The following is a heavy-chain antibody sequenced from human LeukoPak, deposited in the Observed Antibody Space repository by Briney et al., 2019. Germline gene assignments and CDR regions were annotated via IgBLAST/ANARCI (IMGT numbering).Heavy chain of an antibody. CDR1: GFTFSSYE. Sequence: GGSLRLSCAASGFTFSSYEMTWVRQAPGKGLEWVSYISSSGSTIYYADSVKGRFTISRDNAKNSLYLQMNSLKAEDTAVYYCAGTFYYYDSSGYSGDYWGQGTLVTVSS. V-gene: IGHV3-48*03. D-gene: IGHD3-22*01. CDR3: AGTFYYYDSSGYSGDY. J-gene: IGHJ4*02. CDR2: ISSSGSTI.